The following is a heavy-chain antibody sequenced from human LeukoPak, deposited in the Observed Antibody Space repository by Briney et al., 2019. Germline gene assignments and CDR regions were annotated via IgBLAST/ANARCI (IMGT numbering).Heavy chain of an antibody. CDR2: MYYSGST. D-gene: IGHD3-10*01. CDR3: AREMRSPRGGFDY. V-gene: IGHV4-39*07. Sequence: ETLSLTCTVSSGSISSTSYYWGWIRQPPGMGLEWIGSMYYSGSTYYNPSLKSRVIISVDTSKSQFSLKLSSVTAADTAVYYCAREMRSPRGGFDYWDQGTLVTVSS. J-gene: IGHJ4*02. CDR1: SGSISSTSYY.